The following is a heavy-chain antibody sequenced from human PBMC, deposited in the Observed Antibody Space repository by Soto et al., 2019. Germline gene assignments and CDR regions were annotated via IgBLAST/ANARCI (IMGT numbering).Heavy chain of an antibody. CDR2: INPNSGGT. V-gene: IGHV1-2*02. CDR3: ARDWSYGDDY. J-gene: IGHJ4*02. D-gene: IGHD4-17*01. Sequence: GASVKVSCKASGYTFTGYYIHWVRQAPGQGLEWMGWINPNSGGTNYAQRFQGRVTMTRDTSISTAYMELSRLRSDDTAVYYCARDWSYGDDYWGQATLVTVSS. CDR1: GYTFTGYY.